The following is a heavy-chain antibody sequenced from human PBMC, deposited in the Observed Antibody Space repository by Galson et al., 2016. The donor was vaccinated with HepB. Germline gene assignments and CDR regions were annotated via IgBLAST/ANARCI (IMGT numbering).Heavy chain of an antibody. D-gene: IGHD2-2*01. CDR1: GFTVSTNY. V-gene: IGHV3-66*01. CDR2: IYSDDST. CDR3: ARGSPLPAAFDY. Sequence: SLRLSCAASGFTVSTNYMSWVRQAPGKGLEWVSVIYSDDSTYYADSVKGRFTISRDNSKNTVYSQLNSLRVEDTAVYYCARGSPLPAAFDYWGQGTLVTVTS. J-gene: IGHJ4*02.